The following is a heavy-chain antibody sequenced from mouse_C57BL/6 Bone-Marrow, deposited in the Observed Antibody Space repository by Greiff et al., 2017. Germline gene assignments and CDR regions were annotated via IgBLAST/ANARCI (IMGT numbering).Heavy chain of an antibody. CDR3: ATKAPHYYGSSYVWYFDV. CDR2: IYPGDGDT. D-gene: IGHD1-1*01. J-gene: IGHJ1*03. Sequence: QVQLQQSGPELVKPGASVKISCKASGYAFSSSWMNWVKQRPGKGLEWIGRIYPGDGDTNYNGKFKGKATLTADKSSSTAYMQLSSLTSEDSAVYFCATKAPHYYGSSYVWYFDVWGTGTTVTVSS. CDR1: GYAFSSSW. V-gene: IGHV1-82*01.